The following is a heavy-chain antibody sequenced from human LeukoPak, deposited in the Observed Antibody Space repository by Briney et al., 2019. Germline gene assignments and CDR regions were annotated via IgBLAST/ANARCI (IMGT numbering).Heavy chain of an antibody. CDR2: ISGSGGST. CDR1: GFPFSSYP. CDR3: ARYGNGAWLAHYSFDI. Sequence: GGSLRLSCAGSGFPFSSYPISWVRQPPGKGLEWVSAISGSGGSTYYADSVKGRFTISRDNSKNTLYLQMNSLRAEDTAVYYCARYGNGAWLAHYSFDIWGQGTMVTVSS. J-gene: IGHJ3*02. D-gene: IGHD6-19*01. V-gene: IGHV3-23*01.